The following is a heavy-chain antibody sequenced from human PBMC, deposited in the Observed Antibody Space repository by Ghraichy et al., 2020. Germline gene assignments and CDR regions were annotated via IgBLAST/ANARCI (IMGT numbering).Heavy chain of an antibody. CDR3: AGPSGYGTGSYYPLEH. Sequence: ESLNISCTVSGGSINIVSFYWGWVRQPPGKGLEWIGNIYNTGTTSYNPSLKSRVNISVDTSKNEFSLRLTSVTAADPAVYFCAGPSGYGTGSYYPLEHWGQG. D-gene: IGHD3-10*01. CDR2: IYNTGTT. V-gene: IGHV4-39*01. CDR1: GGSINIVSFY. J-gene: IGHJ4*02.